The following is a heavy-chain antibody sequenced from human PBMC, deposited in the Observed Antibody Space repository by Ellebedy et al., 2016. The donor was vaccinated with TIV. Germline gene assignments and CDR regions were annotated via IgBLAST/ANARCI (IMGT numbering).Heavy chain of an antibody. CDR2: ISASGTTT. Sequence: GGSLRLSXGASGFTFSSYVMSWVRQAPGKGLEWVSSISASGTTTYFADSAKGRFTISRDNSKNTLFLQMNSLRAEDTAVYYCARDMSGSYFYWGQGTPVTVSS. V-gene: IGHV3-23*01. D-gene: IGHD1-26*01. J-gene: IGHJ4*02. CDR1: GFTFSSYV. CDR3: ARDMSGSYFY.